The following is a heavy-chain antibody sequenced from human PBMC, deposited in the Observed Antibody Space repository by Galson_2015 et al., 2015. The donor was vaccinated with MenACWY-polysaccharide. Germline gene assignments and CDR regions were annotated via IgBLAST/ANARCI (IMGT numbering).Heavy chain of an antibody. D-gene: IGHD1-26*01. V-gene: IGHV3-7*01. CDR3: ARDPEWGANDY. CDR1: GFTLSTYW. Sequence: SLRLSCAASGFTLSTYWLSWVRQAPGKGLEWLANIKEDGSDKYYADSVKGRFTISRDNAKNSLYLHMNSLRAEDTAVYYCARDPEWGANDYWGQGTLVTVSS. CDR2: IKEDGSDK. J-gene: IGHJ4*02.